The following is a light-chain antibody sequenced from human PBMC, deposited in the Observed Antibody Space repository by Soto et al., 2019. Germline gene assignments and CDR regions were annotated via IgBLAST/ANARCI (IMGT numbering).Light chain of an antibody. CDR3: QQATSFPHT. CDR1: QGINNW. CDR2: ATS. V-gene: IGKV1-12*01. J-gene: IGKJ4*01. Sequence: DIQMTQSPSSVSASIGDRVTITCRASQGINNWLAWYQQTPGKAPNLLIYATSTLQSGVPSRFSGSGSGTEFTLTISSLQPEDFATYYCQQATSFPHTVGGGTKVEIK.